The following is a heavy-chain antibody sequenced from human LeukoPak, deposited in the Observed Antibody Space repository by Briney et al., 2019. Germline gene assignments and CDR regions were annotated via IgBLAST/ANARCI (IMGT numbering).Heavy chain of an antibody. D-gene: IGHD3-10*01. CDR2: MSAYNGNT. CDR3: ARDREPWFGELPYNWFDP. Sequence: ASVKLSCNASGYTFTSYGISWVRQAPGQGLEWMGWMSAYNGNTNYAQKHQGRITMTTDTTTSAAYMELRSMRSDDTAVYYCARDREPWFGELPYNWFDPWGQGTLVTVSS. J-gene: IGHJ5*02. CDR1: GYTFTSYG. V-gene: IGHV1-18*01.